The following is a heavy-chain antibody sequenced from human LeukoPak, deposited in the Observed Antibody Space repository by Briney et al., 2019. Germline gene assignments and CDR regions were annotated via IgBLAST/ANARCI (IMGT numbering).Heavy chain of an antibody. CDR2: INHSGST. J-gene: IGHJ5*02. CDR3: ARCPRSIRVVAPLNPFDP. Sequence: SETLSLTCAVYGGSFSGYYWSWIRQPPGKGLEWIGEINHSGSTSYNPSLKSRVTISVDTSKNQFSLKLSSVTAADTAVYYCARCPRSIRVVAPLNPFDPWGQGTLVTVSS. V-gene: IGHV4-34*01. D-gene: IGHD3-22*01. CDR1: GGSFSGYY.